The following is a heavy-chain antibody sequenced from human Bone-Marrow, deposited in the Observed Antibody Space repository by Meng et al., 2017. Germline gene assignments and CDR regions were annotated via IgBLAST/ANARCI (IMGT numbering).Heavy chain of an antibody. J-gene: IGHJ4*02. CDR3: ARVGCSSTSCDGEFDY. Sequence: GESLKISCAAPGFIFGNYWMHWVRQAPGKGLVWVSRINGDGRSTSYADSVKGRFTISRDNAKNTVYLHMNSLRAEDTGVYYCARVGCSSTSCDGEFDYWGQGTLVTVSS. CDR2: INGDGRST. CDR1: GFIFGNYW. D-gene: IGHD2-2*01. V-gene: IGHV3-74*01.